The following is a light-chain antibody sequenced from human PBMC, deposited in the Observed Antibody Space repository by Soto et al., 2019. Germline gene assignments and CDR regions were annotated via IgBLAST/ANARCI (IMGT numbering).Light chain of an antibody. CDR1: SSNIGRNT. V-gene: IGLV1-44*01. J-gene: IGLJ2*01. Sequence: QPVLTQPPSASGTPGQRVTISCSGSSSNIGRNTVNWYQQLPGTAPKLLIYSNNQRPSGVPDRFSGSKSGTSASLAISGLQSEDEADYYCAAWDDSLNAVVFGGGTKLTVL. CDR2: SNN. CDR3: AAWDDSLNAVV.